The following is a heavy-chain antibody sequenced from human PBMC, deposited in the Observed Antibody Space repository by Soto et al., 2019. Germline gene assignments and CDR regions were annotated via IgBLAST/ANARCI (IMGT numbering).Heavy chain of an antibody. Sequence: PGGSLRLSCAASGFTFSSYTMNWVRQAPGKGLEWVSSISSSSSYIYYADSVKGRFTISRDNSEDTLYLQMNSLIVEDTAVYFCAKDTFYHDSSGYYIFEFWGQGALVTVSS. CDR1: GFTFSSYT. CDR2: ISSSSSYI. CDR3: AKDTFYHDSSGYYIFEF. D-gene: IGHD3-22*01. J-gene: IGHJ4*02. V-gene: IGHV3-21*01.